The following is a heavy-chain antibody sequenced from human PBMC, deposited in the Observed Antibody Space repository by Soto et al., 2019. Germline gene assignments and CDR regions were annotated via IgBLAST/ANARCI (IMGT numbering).Heavy chain of an antibody. D-gene: IGHD2-15*01. CDR3: ARGRLISLYYFDY. V-gene: IGHV3-13*01. J-gene: IGHJ4*02. Sequence: EVQLVESGGGLVQPGGSLRLSCAASGFTFSNYDMHWVRQVTGKGLEWVSTIRTAGDTYYPGSVKGQFTISRENAKNSWYLEMNSLRAEDPAVYYRARGRLISLYYFDYWGQGTLVTVSS. CDR2: IRTAGDT. CDR1: GFTFSNYD.